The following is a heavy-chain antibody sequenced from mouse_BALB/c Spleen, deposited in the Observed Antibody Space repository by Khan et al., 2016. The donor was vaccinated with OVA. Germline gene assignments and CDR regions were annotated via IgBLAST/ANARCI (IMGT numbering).Heavy chain of an antibody. CDR2: INPNTDNT. V-gene: IGHV1-26*01. CDR1: GYSFTAYY. J-gene: IGHJ3*01. D-gene: IGHD2-14*01. Sequence: VQLKESGPDLVKTGASVKISCKASGYSFTAYYMNWVKLSHGKSLECIGRINPNTDNTNYNQKFKGKAILTVDTSSSTAYMELRSLTSEDSAVYFRERGYDLFAYGGQGNVVTVSA. CDR3: ERGYDLFAY.